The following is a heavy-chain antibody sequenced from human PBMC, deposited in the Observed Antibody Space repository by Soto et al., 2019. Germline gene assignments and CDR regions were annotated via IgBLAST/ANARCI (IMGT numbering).Heavy chain of an antibody. CDR1: DGCSSSYY. CDR2: IYYSGST. J-gene: IGHJ4*02. CDR3: ARASRYDILTGSGYYFDY. D-gene: IGHD3-9*01. Sequence: SEPLSVTCSVGDGCSSSYYWSWIRQPPGKGLEWIGYIYYSGSTNYNPSLKSRVTISVDTSKNQFSLKLSSVTAADTAVYYCARASRYDILTGSGYYFDYWGQGTLVTAPQ. V-gene: IGHV4-59*01.